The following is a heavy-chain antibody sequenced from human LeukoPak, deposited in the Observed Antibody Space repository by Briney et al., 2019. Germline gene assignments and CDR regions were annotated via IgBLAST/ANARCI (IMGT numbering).Heavy chain of an antibody. Sequence: SETLSLTCAVYGGSFSGYYWSWIRQPPGKGLEWIGEINHSGSTNYNPSLKSRVTISVDTSKNQFSLKVKSVTAADTAIYYCARQTGVGATSAYYYYYFYMDVWGKGTTVTISS. CDR3: ARQTGVGATSAYYYYYFYMDV. J-gene: IGHJ6*03. CDR2: INHSGST. CDR1: GGSFSGYY. D-gene: IGHD1-26*01. V-gene: IGHV4-34*01.